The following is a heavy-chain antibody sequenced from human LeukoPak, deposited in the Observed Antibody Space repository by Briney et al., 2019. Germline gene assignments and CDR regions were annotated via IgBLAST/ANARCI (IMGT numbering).Heavy chain of an antibody. CDR1: GGSISSSNYY. J-gene: IGHJ6*03. CDR3: ARDIVGATTSYYYMDV. CDR2: MYSSGST. D-gene: IGHD1-26*01. V-gene: IGHV4-39*07. Sequence: PSETLSLTCSVSGGSISSSNYYWGWIRQPPGKGLEWIGSMYSSGSTYYNPSLKSRVTISVDKSKNQFSLKLSSVTAADTAVYYCARDIVGATTSYYYMDVWGKGTTVTVSS.